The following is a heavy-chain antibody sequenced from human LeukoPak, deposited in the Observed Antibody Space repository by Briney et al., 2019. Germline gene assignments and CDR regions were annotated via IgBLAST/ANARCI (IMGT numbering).Heavy chain of an antibody. Sequence: PGGSLRLSCAASGFNFSDYSMSWLRQAPGKGLEWVSYISSSGRTKYYADSVKGRFTISRDNAKNSLYLQMNSLRAEDTAVYYCARPDCSSTNCYEFDYWGQGTLVTVSS. V-gene: IGHV3-11*04. CDR1: GFNFSDYS. CDR3: ARPDCSSTNCYEFDY. D-gene: IGHD2-2*01. J-gene: IGHJ4*02. CDR2: ISSSGRTK.